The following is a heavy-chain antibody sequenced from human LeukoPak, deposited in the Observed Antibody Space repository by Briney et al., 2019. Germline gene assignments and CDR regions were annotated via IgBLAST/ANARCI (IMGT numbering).Heavy chain of an antibody. CDR2: ISGYNGNT. V-gene: IGHV1-18*01. D-gene: IGHD3-10*01. CDR1: GYTFNTYD. Sequence: ASVKVSCKASGYTFNTYDISWVRQAPGQGPEWMGWISGYNGNTNYAQKLQGRVTMTTDTSTSTAYMELRSLRSDDTAVYYCARDPLRFGELLGYFDYWGQGTLVTVSS. J-gene: IGHJ4*02. CDR3: ARDPLRFGELLGYFDY.